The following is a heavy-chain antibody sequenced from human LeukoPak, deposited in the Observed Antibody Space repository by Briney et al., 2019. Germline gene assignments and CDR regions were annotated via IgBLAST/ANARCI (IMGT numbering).Heavy chain of an antibody. CDR3: ARTLAYCGGDCYSVDY. D-gene: IGHD2-21*02. J-gene: IGHJ4*02. Sequence: SETLSLTCTVSGGSISTYYWNWIRQPPGKGLEWTGYIYHSGSTNYNPSLQSRVTISVDTSKNQFSLKLSSVTAADTAVYYCARTLAYCGGDCYSVDYWGQGTLVTVSS. V-gene: IGHV4-59*01. CDR1: GGSISTYY. CDR2: IYHSGST.